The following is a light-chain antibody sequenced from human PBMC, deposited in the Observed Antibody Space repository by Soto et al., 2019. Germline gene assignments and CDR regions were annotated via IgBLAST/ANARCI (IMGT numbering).Light chain of an antibody. V-gene: IGKV3-15*01. CDR1: QSVSSN. CDR3: QQYNNWPGT. Sequence: EIVMTQSPATLSVSPGERATLSCRASQSVSSNLAWYQQKPGQAPRLLIYGASTRATGIPARFSGSGSGTEFTLTISSRQSEDFAFYYCQQYNNWPGTFGQGTKVEIK. CDR2: GAS. J-gene: IGKJ1*01.